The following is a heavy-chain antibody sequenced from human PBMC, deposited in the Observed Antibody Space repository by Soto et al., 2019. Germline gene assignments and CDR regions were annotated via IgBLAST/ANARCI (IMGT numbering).Heavy chain of an antibody. J-gene: IGHJ5*02. Sequence: EVQLSESGGSLVQPGGSLRLSCAASTFTLSSSAMSWVRQAPGKGLEWVSSIRVDGGGTLYADSVKGRFTISRDLSKNTLFRQMNSLRAEDTAIYYCAKCSVGTVRSSVWCNWLDPWGQGTLVTVSS. D-gene: IGHD6-19*01. CDR2: IRVDGGGT. V-gene: IGHV3-23*01. CDR3: AKCSVGTVRSSVWCNWLDP. CDR1: TFTLSSSA.